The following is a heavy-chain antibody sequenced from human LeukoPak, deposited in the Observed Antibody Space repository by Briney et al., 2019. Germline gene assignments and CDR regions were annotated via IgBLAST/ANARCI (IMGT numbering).Heavy chain of an antibody. CDR2: INHSGST. Sequence: KPSETLSLTCAVYGGSFSGYYWSWIRQPPGKGLEWIGEINHSGSTNYNPPLKSRVTISVDTSENQFSLKLSSVTAADTAVYYCARSRRETYCSSTSCAKYYFDYWGQGTLVTVSS. CDR3: ARSRRETYCSSTSCAKYYFDY. D-gene: IGHD2-2*01. J-gene: IGHJ4*02. CDR1: GGSFSGYY. V-gene: IGHV4-34*01.